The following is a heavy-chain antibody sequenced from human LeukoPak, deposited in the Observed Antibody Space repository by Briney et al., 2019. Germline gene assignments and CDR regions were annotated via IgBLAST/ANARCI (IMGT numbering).Heavy chain of an antibody. CDR1: GYTFTSYY. CDR2: INPSGGST. Sequence: ASVKVSCKASGYTFTSYYMHWVRQAPGQGLEWMGIINPSGGSTSYAQKFQGRVTMTRDMSTSTVYMELSSLRSEDTAVYYCATDRITMVRGVIIYLNWFDPWGQGTLVTVSS. V-gene: IGHV1-46*01. J-gene: IGHJ5*02. D-gene: IGHD3-10*01. CDR3: ATDRITMVRGVIIYLNWFDP.